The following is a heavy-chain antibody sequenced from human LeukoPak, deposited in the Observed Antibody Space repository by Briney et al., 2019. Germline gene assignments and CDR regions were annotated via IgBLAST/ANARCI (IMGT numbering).Heavy chain of an antibody. V-gene: IGHV4-4*07. CDR1: GGSISSYY. CDR2: IYTSGST. D-gene: IGHD5-18*01. CDR3: ARYTSMIAFHARGFDI. J-gene: IGHJ3*02. Sequence: SETLSLTFTVSGGSISSYYWSWIRQPAGKGLEWIGRIYTSGSTNYNPSLKSRVTISVYTSKNQFSLRLSSVTAADTAVYYCARYTSMIAFHARGFDIWGQGTLVTVSS.